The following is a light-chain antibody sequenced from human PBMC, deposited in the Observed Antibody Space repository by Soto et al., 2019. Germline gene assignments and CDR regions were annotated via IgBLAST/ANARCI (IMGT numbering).Light chain of an antibody. CDR3: QQSFTTPLT. CDR2: GVS. CDR1: QNIHSY. V-gene: IGKV1-39*01. J-gene: IGKJ4*01. Sequence: DIQMTQSPSSLSASVGDQVTITCRASQNIHSYLNWYKQTPGKPPELLIFGVSNLESGVPSRFSGSGSGTDFTLTIATLQREDFATYYCQQSFTTPLTFGGGTKVEIK.